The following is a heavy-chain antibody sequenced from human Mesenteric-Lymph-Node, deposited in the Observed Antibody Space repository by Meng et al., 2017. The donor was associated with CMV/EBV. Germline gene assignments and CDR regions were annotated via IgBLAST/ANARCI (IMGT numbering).Heavy chain of an antibody. D-gene: IGHD3-3*01. CDR2: IRSKSNNYAT. J-gene: IGHJ4*02. CDR1: GFTFSGAA. Sequence: GGSLRLSCATSGFTFSGAALHWVRQASGKGLEWVGRIRSKSNNYATVYTASVKGRFTISRDDSKNTAYLQMNSLKIEDTAFYYCTAGGDNDFWSGVSDFWGQGTLVTVSS. V-gene: IGHV3-73*01. CDR3: TAGGDNDFWSGVSDF.